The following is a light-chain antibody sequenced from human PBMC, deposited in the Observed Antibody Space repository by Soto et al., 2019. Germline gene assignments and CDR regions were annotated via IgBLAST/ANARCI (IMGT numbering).Light chain of an antibody. CDR1: SSDVSAYNY. CDR3: SSYTSSSTLYV. J-gene: IGLJ1*01. V-gene: IGLV2-14*01. Sequence: DLTKPASVTGFPGQSITISCTRNSSDVSAYNYVSWYQQPPGKAPKLMIYDVSNRPSGVSTRFSGSKSGNTASLTISGLQAEDEADYYCSSYTSSSTLYVFGTGTKVTVL. CDR2: DVS.